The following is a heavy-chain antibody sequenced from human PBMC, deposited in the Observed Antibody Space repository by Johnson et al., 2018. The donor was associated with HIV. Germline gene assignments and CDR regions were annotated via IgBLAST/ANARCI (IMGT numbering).Heavy chain of an antibody. J-gene: IGHJ3*02. CDR1: GFTFSSYG. CDR3: ARDWEGYAFDI. CDR2: ISYDGSNK. D-gene: IGHD1-26*01. V-gene: IGHV3-30*03. Sequence: QVQLVESGGGVVQPGRSLRLSCAASGFTFSSYGMHWVRQAPGKGLEWVAVISYDGSNKYYTDSVKGRFTISRDNSKNTLYLQMKSLRAQDTAVYYCARDWEGYAFDIWGQGTMVTVSS.